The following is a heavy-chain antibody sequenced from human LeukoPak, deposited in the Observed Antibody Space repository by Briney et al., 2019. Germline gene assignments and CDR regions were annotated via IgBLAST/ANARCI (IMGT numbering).Heavy chain of an antibody. Sequence: GGSLRLSCAASGFTFSSYSMNWVRQAPGKGLEWVSSISSSSYIYYADSVKGRFTISRDNAKNSLYLQMNSLRAEDTAVYYCARDDYGDYRRGYYYYGMDVWGQGTTVTVSS. CDR3: ARDDYGDYRRGYYYYGMDV. D-gene: IGHD4-17*01. V-gene: IGHV3-21*01. CDR2: ISSSSYI. J-gene: IGHJ6*02. CDR1: GFTFSSYS.